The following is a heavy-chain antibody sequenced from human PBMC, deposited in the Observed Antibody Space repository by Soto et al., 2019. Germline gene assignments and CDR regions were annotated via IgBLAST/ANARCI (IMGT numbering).Heavy chain of an antibody. CDR2: IKQDGSEK. V-gene: IGHV3-7*03. Sequence: LRLSCAASGFTFSSYWMSWVRQAPGKGLEWVANIKQDGSEKYYVDSVKGRFTISRDNAKNSLYLQMNSLRAEDTAVYYCARVPAEQQLLDYYYYGMDVWGQGTTVTVSS. CDR3: ARVPAEQQLLDYYYYGMDV. D-gene: IGHD6-13*01. CDR1: GFTFSSYW. J-gene: IGHJ6*02.